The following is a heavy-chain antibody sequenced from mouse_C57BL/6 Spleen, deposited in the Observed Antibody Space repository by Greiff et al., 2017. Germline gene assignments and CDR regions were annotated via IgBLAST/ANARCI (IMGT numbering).Heavy chain of an antibody. V-gene: IGHV5-17*01. CDR1: GFTFCDYG. D-gene: IGHD3-2*02. Sequence: EVKVEESGGGLVKPGGSLKLSCAASGFTFCDYGMHWVRQAPEKGLEWVAYISSGSSTIYYADTVKGRFTISRDNAKNTLFLQMTSLRSEDTAMYYCASETAQATFAYWGQGTLVTVSA. CDR3: ASETAQATFAY. J-gene: IGHJ3*01. CDR2: ISSGSSTI.